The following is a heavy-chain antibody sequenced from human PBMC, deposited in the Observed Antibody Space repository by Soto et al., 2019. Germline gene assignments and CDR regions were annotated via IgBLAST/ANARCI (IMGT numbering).Heavy chain of an antibody. D-gene: IGHD1-7*01. CDR1: GGSISSYY. Sequence: SETLSLTCTVSGGSISSYYWSWIRQPPGKGLEWIGYIYYSGSTNYNPSLKSRVTISVDTSKNQFSLKLSSVTAADTAVYYCARCGRGTGTTFAFDIWGQGTMVTVSS. V-gene: IGHV4-59*01. CDR3: ARCGRGTGTTFAFDI. CDR2: IYYSGST. J-gene: IGHJ3*02.